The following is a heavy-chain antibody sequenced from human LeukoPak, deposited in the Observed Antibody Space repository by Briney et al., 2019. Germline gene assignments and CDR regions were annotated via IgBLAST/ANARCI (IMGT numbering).Heavy chain of an antibody. V-gene: IGHV3-48*03. CDR2: ISSSGSTI. J-gene: IGHJ6*02. D-gene: IGHD6-13*01. CDR1: GFTFSSYE. Sequence: GGSLRLSCAASGFTFSSYEMNWVRQAPGKGLEWVSYISSSGSTIYYADSVKGRFTISRDNAKNSLYLQMNSLRAEDTAVYYCARESGQQLVQDGMDVWGQGTTVTVSS. CDR3: ARESGQQLVQDGMDV.